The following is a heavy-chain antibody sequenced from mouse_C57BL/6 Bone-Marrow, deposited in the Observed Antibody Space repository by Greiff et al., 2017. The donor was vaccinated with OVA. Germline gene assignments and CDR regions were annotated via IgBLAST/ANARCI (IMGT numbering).Heavy chain of an antibody. Sequence: VQLQQSGAELARPGASVKLSCKASGYTFTSYGISWVKQRTGQGLEWIGEIYPRSGNNYYNEKLKGKATLTEDKSSRTAYMELRSLTSEDSAVYFCASGWVAGVWGTGTTVTVSS. CDR2: IYPRSGNN. CDR1: GYTFTSYG. CDR3: ASGWVAGV. J-gene: IGHJ1*03. D-gene: IGHD1-1*02. V-gene: IGHV1-81*01.